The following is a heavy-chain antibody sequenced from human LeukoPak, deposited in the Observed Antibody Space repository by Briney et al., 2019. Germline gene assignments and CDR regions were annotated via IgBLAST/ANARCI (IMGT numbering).Heavy chain of an antibody. Sequence: PGGSLRLSCAASGSTFSDYTMSGFGKAPGKGLDWAYSIVAGISIYYAESVKGRFAISRDNVKKSLYLQMNTLRAEDTAVYYCARDYCSSSTCYDSGHYNWFDSWGQGTLVTVSS. CDR2: IVAGISI. V-gene: IGHV3-69-1*02. D-gene: IGHD2-2*01. CDR3: ARDYCSSSTCYDSGHYNWFDS. J-gene: IGHJ5*01. CDR1: GSTFSDYT.